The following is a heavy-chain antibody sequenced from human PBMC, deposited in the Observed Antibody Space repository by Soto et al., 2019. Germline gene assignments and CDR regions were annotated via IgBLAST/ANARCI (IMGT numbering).Heavy chain of an antibody. V-gene: IGHV3-23*01. CDR1: GFTFSTYA. D-gene: IGHD4-4*01. J-gene: IGHJ4*02. CDR3: AKGSSNLYGKFDY. Sequence: WGSLRLSCAASGFTFSTYAMSWVRQAPGKGLEWVSAISGSGGNTFYADSVKGRFTISRDNSKNTLYLQMNSLRAEDTAVYYCAKGSSNLYGKFDYWGQGTLVTASS. CDR2: ISGSGGNT.